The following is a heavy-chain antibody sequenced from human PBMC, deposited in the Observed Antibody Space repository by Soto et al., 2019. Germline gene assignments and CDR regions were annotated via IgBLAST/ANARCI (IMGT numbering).Heavy chain of an antibody. CDR2: IKQDGSEK. CDR1: GFTFSSYW. J-gene: IGHJ5*02. Sequence: EVQLVESGGGLVQPGGSLRLSCAASGFTFSSYWMSWVRQAPGKGLEWVANIKQDGSEKYYVDSVKGRVTISRDNAKNSLYMQMNSLRAEDTAVYYCAREEADSSADLIDPWGQGTLVTVSS. V-gene: IGHV3-7*01. CDR3: AREEADSSADLIDP. D-gene: IGHD6-19*01.